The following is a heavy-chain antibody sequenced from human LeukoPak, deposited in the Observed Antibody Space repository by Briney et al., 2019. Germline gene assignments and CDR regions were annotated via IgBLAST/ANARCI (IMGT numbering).Heavy chain of an antibody. CDR3: AREVTVAGTFYFYMDV. J-gene: IGHJ6*03. CDR1: GGSISSHC. V-gene: IGHV4-59*11. CDR2: IYYGGRT. D-gene: IGHD6-19*01. Sequence: SETLSLTCSVSGGSISSHCWTWVRQPPGQALEFIGYIYYGGRTQYNPSLKSRVTMTMDTSKNQFSLRLNSVSAADTAVYYCAREVTVAGTFYFYMDVWGKGTTVTVSS.